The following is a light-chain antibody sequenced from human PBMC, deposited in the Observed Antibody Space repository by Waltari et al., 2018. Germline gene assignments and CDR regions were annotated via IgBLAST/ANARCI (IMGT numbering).Light chain of an antibody. CDR3: QQRSSLLPVT. Sequence: EIVLTQSPGTVSLSPGERAPLSCRASHNVDNYVAWYQQRPGQTPKLLIYDASNRATGVPARFSGSGSGTDFTLTISGLEPEDFAVYYCQQRSSLLPVTFGGGTKVEIK. CDR2: DAS. CDR1: HNVDNY. V-gene: IGKV3-11*01. J-gene: IGKJ4*01.